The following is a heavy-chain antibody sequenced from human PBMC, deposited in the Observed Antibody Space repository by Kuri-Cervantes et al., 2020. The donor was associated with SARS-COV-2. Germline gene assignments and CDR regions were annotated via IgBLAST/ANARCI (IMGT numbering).Heavy chain of an antibody. V-gene: IGHV3-66*02. CDR1: GFTVNNNY. CDR2: IYGDGST. J-gene: IGHJ4*02. D-gene: IGHD6-19*01. Sequence: GESLKISFAASGFTVNNNYMAWVRQAPGKGLQWVSIIYGDGSTFYADSVKSRFTISRDNSKNTLFLQMNSLRIEDTALYYCARVGSGPGGVDHWGQGTLVTVSS. CDR3: ARVGSGPGGVDH.